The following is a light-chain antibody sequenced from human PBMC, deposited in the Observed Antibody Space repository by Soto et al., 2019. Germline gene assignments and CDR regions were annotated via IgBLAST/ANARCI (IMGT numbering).Light chain of an antibody. CDR3: QQRSNWPPIT. Sequence: EILMTQYTATLSVSPGESATLSCSASHRVSSYLAWYQQKPGQAPRLLIYGASTRATGVPARFSGSGSGTDFTLTISSLEPEDAALYYCQQRSNWPPITFGQGTLLEVK. CDR1: HRVSSY. CDR2: GAS. V-gene: IGKV3-11*01. J-gene: IGKJ5*01.